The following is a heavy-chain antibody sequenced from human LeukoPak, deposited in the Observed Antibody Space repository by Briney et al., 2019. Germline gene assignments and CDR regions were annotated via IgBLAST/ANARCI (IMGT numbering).Heavy chain of an antibody. CDR1: GYTFTGYY. CDR2: INPNSGGT. Sequence: ASVKVSCKASGYTFTGYYMHWVRQAPGQGLEWMGWINPNSGGTNYAQKFQGRVTMTRDTSISTAYMELSRLRSDDTAVYYCARVDPPSYAEYFQHWGQGTLVTVSS. D-gene: IGHD1-26*01. CDR3: ARVDPPSYAEYFQH. V-gene: IGHV1-2*02. J-gene: IGHJ1*01.